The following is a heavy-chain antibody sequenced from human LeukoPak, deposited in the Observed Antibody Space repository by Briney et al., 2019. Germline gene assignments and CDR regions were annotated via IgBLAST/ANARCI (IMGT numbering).Heavy chain of an antibody. J-gene: IGHJ5*02. V-gene: IGHV4-4*07. CDR1: GGSINNLY. D-gene: IGHD3-10*01. CDR2: IYTSGST. CDR3: AREITLGVAVNWFDP. Sequence: SETLSLTCSVSGGSINNLYWTWIRQPAGKGLEWIGRIYTSGSTNYNPSLKSRVTMSVDTSKNQFSLKLSSVTAADTAVYYCAREITLGVAVNWFDPWGQGTLVTVSS.